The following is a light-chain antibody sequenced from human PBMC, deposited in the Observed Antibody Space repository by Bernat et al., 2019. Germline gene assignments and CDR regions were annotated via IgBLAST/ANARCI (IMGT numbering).Light chain of an antibody. CDR3: TSYTSTSAIYV. CDR1: NSDVGGYKF. CDR2: DVT. V-gene: IGLV2-14*03. J-gene: IGLJ1*01. Sequence: QSALTQPASVSGSPGQSITISCTGTNSDVGGYKFVSWYQHHPGKAPKLIIYDVTNRPSGISDRFSGSKSANTASLTISGLRAEDEADYFCTSYTSTSAIYVFGTGTKVTVL.